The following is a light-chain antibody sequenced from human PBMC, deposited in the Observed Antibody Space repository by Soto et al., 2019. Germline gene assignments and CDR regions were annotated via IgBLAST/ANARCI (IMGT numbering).Light chain of an antibody. CDR3: HQYYSYPRS. CDR2: AAS. Sequence: AIRMTQSPSSFSASTGDRVTITCRASQGISSYLAWYQQKPGKARKLLIYAASTLQSGVPSRFSGSGSGTDFTLTISCLQSEDFATYYCHQYYSYPRSFGPGTKVDIK. V-gene: IGKV1-8*01. J-gene: IGKJ3*01. CDR1: QGISSY.